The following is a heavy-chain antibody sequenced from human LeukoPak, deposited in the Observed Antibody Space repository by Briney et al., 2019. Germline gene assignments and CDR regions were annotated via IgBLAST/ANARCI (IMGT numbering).Heavy chain of an antibody. V-gene: IGHV4-59*12. CDR1: GDSFSSYD. J-gene: IGHJ4*02. Sequence: SETLSLTCTVSGDSFSSYDCTWIRQPPGKGLEWIGYICYSGSTNYNPSLKSRVTIAGDTSKNQFSLKLSTVTAADTAVYYCAREPPAATGQFFDYWGQGTLVTVSS. CDR3: AREPPAATGQFFDY. D-gene: IGHD6-25*01. CDR2: ICYSGST.